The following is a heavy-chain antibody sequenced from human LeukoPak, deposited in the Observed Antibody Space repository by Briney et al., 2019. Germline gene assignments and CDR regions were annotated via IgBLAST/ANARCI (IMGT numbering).Heavy chain of an antibody. D-gene: IGHD3-3*01. Sequence: KPSQTLSLTCTVSGGYISSDSYYWTWIRQPAGKGLEWIGRIYTSGSTNYNPSLRSRVTMSLDTSKNHFSLKLSSVTAADTAVYYCAREGRFLEWFYFDYWGQGTLVTVSS. CDR1: GGYISSDSYY. CDR2: IYTSGST. J-gene: IGHJ4*02. CDR3: AREGRFLEWFYFDY. V-gene: IGHV4-61*02.